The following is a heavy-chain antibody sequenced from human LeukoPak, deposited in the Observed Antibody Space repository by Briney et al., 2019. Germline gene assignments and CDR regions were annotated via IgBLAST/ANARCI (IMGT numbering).Heavy chain of an antibody. D-gene: IGHD3-22*01. V-gene: IGHV3-23*01. Sequence: GGSLRLSCAASGFTFSSYAMSWVRQAPGKGLEWASAISGSGGSTYYADSVKSRFTISRDNSKNTLYLQMNSLRAEDTAVYYCAKDLKYYYDSSGYSDYWGQGTLVTVSS. CDR3: AKDLKYYYDSSGYSDY. CDR1: GFTFSSYA. CDR2: ISGSGGST. J-gene: IGHJ4*02.